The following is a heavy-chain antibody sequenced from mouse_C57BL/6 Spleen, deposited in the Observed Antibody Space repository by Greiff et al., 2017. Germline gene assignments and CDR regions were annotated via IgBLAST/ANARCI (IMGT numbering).Heavy chain of an antibody. D-gene: IGHD1-1*01. Sequence: VQLVESGPELVKPGASVKISCKASGYAFSSSWMNWVKQRPGKGLEWIGRIYPGDGDTNYNGKFKGKATLTADKSSSTAYMQLSSLTSEDSAVYFCARYYGSSFHFDYWGQGTTLTVSS. V-gene: IGHV1-82*01. CDR3: ARYYGSSFHFDY. J-gene: IGHJ2*01. CDR1: GYAFSSSW. CDR2: IYPGDGDT.